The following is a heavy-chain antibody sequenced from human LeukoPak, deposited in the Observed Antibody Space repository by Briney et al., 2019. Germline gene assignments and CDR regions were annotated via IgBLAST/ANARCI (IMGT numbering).Heavy chain of an antibody. CDR1: GGSFSGYY. Sequence: SETLSLTCAVYGGSFSGYYWSWIRQPPGKGLEWIGEINHSGSTNYNPSLKSRVTISVDTSKNQFSLKLSSVTAADTAVYYCARDGEFRYYYDNSGYYFDYWGQGTLVTVSS. J-gene: IGHJ4*02. V-gene: IGHV4-34*01. D-gene: IGHD3-22*01. CDR2: INHSGST. CDR3: ARDGEFRYYYDNSGYYFDY.